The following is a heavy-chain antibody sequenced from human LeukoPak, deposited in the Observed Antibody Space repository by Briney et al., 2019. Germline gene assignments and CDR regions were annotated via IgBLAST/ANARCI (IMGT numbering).Heavy chain of an antibody. J-gene: IGHJ6*03. CDR1: GGSISSHY. D-gene: IGHD3-3*01. Sequence: SETLSLTCTVSGGSISSHYWSWIRQPPGKGLEWIGYIYYSGSTNYNPSLKSRVTISVDTSKNQFSLKLSSVPAADTAVYYCARGNYDFWSGYFDSYYYYYMDVWGKGTTVTVSS. CDR2: IYYSGST. V-gene: IGHV4-59*11. CDR3: ARGNYDFWSGYFDSYYYYYMDV.